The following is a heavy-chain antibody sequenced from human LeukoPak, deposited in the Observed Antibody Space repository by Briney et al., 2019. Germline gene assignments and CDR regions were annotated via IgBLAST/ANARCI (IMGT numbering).Heavy chain of an antibody. CDR1: GYTFTGYY. Sequence: GASVKVSCKASGYTFTGYYMHWVRQAPGQGLEWMGWINPNSGGTNYAQKFQGRVTMTRDTSISTAYMELSRLRSDDTAVYYCARRGVYYYDSSGRANYYFDYWGQGTLVTVSS. CDR2: INPNSGGT. V-gene: IGHV1-2*02. D-gene: IGHD3-22*01. J-gene: IGHJ4*02. CDR3: ARRGVYYYDSSGRANYYFDY.